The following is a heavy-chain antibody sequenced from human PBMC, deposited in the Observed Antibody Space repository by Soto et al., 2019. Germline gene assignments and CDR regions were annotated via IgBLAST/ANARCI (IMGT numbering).Heavy chain of an antibody. V-gene: IGHV4-34*01. CDR1: GGSFSGYY. J-gene: IGHJ5*02. D-gene: IGHD2-21*01. Sequence: SETLSLTCAVYGGSFSGYYWSWIRQPPGKGLEWMGEINHSGSTKYNPSLKNRVTISVDTSKNQFSLKLSYVTAADTAVYYCAGGFIAAAGHNLFDPWGQGALVTVSS. CDR2: INHSGST. CDR3: AGGFIAAAGHNLFDP.